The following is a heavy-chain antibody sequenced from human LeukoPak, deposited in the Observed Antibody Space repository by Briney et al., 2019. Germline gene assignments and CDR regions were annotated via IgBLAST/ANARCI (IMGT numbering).Heavy chain of an antibody. CDR1: GFTFSSYE. CDR2: ISSSGSTI. J-gene: IGHJ6*02. CDR3: ARELYYYDSDYYYYGMDV. Sequence: GGSLRLSCAASGFTFSSYEMNWVRQAPGKGLEWVSYISSSGSTIYYADSVEGRFTISRDNAKNSLYLQMNSLRAEDTAVYYCARELYYYDSDYYYYGMDVWGQGTTVTVSS. D-gene: IGHD3-22*01. V-gene: IGHV3-48*03.